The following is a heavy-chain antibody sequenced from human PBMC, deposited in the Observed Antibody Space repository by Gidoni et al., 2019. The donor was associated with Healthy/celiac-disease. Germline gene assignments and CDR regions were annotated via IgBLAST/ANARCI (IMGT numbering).Heavy chain of an antibody. CDR2: INPSGGST. V-gene: IGHV1-46*02. CDR3: ARAEVRGSYGSDY. J-gene: IGHJ4*02. CDR1: GYTFNSYY. Sequence: QVQLVQSGAEVKKPGASVKVSCKASGYTFNSYYMHWVRQALGQGLEWLGIINPSGGSTSYAQKFQGRVTMTRDTSTSTVYMELSSLRSEDTAVYYCARAEVRGSYGSDYWGQGTLVTVSS. D-gene: IGHD1-26*01.